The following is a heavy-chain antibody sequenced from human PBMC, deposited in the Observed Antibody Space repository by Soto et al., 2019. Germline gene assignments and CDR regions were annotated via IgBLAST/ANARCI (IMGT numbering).Heavy chain of an antibody. CDR3: ARCLGNDRRPHDYYGLGV. V-gene: IGHV4-34*01. CDR2: VNHSGST. Sequence: SETLSLTCAVYGGTFSSYYWSWIRQPPGKGLEWIGEVNHSGSTNYNPSLKSRVTISVDTSKNQYSLKLSSVTAADTAVYYCARCLGNDRRPHDYYGLGVWGQGTMVTVSS. D-gene: IGHD7-27*01. CDR1: GGTFSSYY. J-gene: IGHJ6*02.